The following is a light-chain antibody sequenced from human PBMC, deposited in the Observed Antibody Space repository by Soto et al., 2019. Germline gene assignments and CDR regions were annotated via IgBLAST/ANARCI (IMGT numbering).Light chain of an antibody. CDR2: RDF. V-gene: IGLV3-9*01. Sequence: SYELTQPLSVSVALGQTARITCGGNKIGSKNVQWYQQKPGQAPVLVIYRDFNRPSGIPERFSGSNSGNTATLTISRAQDGDEADYYCQVWDSSAVFGTGTKV. CDR3: QVWDSSAV. CDR1: KIGSKN. J-gene: IGLJ1*01.